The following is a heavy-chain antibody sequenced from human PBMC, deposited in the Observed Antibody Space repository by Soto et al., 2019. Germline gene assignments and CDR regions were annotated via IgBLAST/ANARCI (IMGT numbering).Heavy chain of an antibody. CDR1: GFTFSSYS. D-gene: IGHD5-12*01. CDR3: ARAPLGVATLHFDY. Sequence: EVQLVESGGGLVKPGGSLRLSCAASGFTFSSYSMNWVRQAPGKGLVGVASISSSSSYIYYADSVKGQFTISRANPKNSLYLQMNSLRAEDTAVYYCARAPLGVATLHFDYWGQGTLVTVSS. CDR2: ISSSSSYI. J-gene: IGHJ4*02. V-gene: IGHV3-21*01.